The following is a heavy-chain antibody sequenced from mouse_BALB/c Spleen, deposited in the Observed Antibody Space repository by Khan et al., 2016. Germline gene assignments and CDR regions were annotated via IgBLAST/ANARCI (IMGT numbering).Heavy chain of an antibody. CDR3: ASSTLTPRYFDV. V-gene: IGHV14-3*02. Sequence: VQLQQSGAELVKPGASVKLSCTASGFNIKDTYMHWVKRRPEQGLEWIGKIDPANGNSNYDPKFQGKATITADTSSNTAYLQLSSLTSEGTAVYDCASSTLTPRYFDVWGAGTTVTVSS. CDR2: IDPANGNS. J-gene: IGHJ1*01. CDR1: GFNIKDTY.